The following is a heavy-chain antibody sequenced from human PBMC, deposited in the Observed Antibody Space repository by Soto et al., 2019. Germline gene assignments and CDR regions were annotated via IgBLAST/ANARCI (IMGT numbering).Heavy chain of an antibody. D-gene: IGHD6-25*01. CDR2: IILPFGTP. J-gene: IGHJ4*02. Sequence: QVRLVQSGAEVKKTESSVKVSCEASGTTFSNFAIGWVRQAPGQGLEWMGGIILPFGTPNYAQKFQGRVTISADQSMTTVSMERRGVRTGGSAVYDCVRGTGYEVYFDYWGQGTLVTVSS. CDR1: GTTFSNFA. CDR3: VRGTGYEVYFDY. V-gene: IGHV1-69*12.